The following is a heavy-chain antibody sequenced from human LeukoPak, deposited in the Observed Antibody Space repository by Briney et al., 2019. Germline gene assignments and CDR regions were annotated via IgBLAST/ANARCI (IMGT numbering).Heavy chain of an antibody. CDR1: GYTFTGYY. D-gene: IGHD1-26*01. CDR2: INPNSGGT. Sequence: ASVKVSCKASGYTFTGYYMHWVRQAPGQGLEWMGWINPNSGGTNYARKFQGRVTMTRDTSISTAYMELSRLRSDDTAVYYCARGYSGSYPPNWGQGTLVTVSS. V-gene: IGHV1-2*02. J-gene: IGHJ4*02. CDR3: ARGYSGSYPPN.